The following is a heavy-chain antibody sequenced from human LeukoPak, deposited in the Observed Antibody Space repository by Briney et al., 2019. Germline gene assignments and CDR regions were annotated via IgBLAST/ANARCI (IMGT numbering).Heavy chain of an antibody. CDR1: GFTCSSYW. V-gene: IGHV3-7*01. Sequence: GGSLRLSCAASGFTCSSYWMTWVRQAPGKGLEWVANIKEDGTEKYYVDSVKGRFTISRDNAKNSLYLQMNGLRAEDTDVYYCAREISGAWESGGFDYWGQGTLVTVSS. J-gene: IGHJ4*02. CDR3: AREISGAWESGGFDY. D-gene: IGHD1-26*01. CDR2: IKEDGTEK.